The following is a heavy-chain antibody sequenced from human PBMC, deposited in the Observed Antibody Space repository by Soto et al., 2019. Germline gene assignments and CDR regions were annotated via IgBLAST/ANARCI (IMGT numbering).Heavy chain of an antibody. CDR3: ARDTHYDFWSGYRNVGFDY. CDR1: GDSVTSHY. D-gene: IGHD3-3*01. Sequence: PSETLSLTCSFSGDSVTSHYFTWIRQSPEKGLEWIGYMHYTGFTNHNPSLKSRVTISVDTSKNQFSLQLSSVTAADTAVYYCARDTHYDFWSGYRNVGFDYWGQGTLVTVSS. CDR2: MHYTGFT. J-gene: IGHJ4*02. V-gene: IGHV4-59*02.